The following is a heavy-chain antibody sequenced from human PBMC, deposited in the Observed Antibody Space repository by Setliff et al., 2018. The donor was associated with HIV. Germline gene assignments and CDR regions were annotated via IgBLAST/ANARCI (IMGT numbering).Heavy chain of an antibody. CDR2: VSYDGSYK. Sequence: SLRLSCEASGXNFDLYAFHWVRQAPGKGLEWVAVVSYDGSYKNYADSVKGRXXXXRDNSRSTIYVQMNSLRXEDTAXYYCARDLTXXVTRKVXXIWGQG. V-gene: IGHV3-30*04. CDR3: ARDLTXXVTRKVXXI. J-gene: IGHJ3*02. CDR1: GXNFDLYA. D-gene: IGHD4-4*01.